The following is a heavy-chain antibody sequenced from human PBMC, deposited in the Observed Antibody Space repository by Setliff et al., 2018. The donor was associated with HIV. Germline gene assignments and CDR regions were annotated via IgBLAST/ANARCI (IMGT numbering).Heavy chain of an antibody. CDR1: DDSISSNY. V-gene: IGHV4-4*07. Sequence: SETLSLTCTVSDDSISSNYWSWIRQSAGKGLEWVGRIYTGGRTNYNPSLKGRVTMSVDTSKNQFSLNLSSVTAADTAVYYCARDVLDLVISVYGFWGQGIPVTVS. D-gene: IGHD3-22*01. CDR3: ARDVLDLVISVYGF. CDR2: IYTGGRT. J-gene: IGHJ4*02.